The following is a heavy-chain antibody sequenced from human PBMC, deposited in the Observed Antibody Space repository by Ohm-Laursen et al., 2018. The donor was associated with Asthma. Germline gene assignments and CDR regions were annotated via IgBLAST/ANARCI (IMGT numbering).Heavy chain of an antibody. CDR3: ARDRGGMDV. Sequence: TLSLTCTVSGDSISSGNNYWSWIRQHPGKGLEWIGYIYYSGITYSNPSLRSRVSISVDTSKNQFSLKLSSVTAADTAVYYCARDRGGMDVWGQGTTVTVSS. D-gene: IGHD3-10*01. V-gene: IGHV4-31*03. J-gene: IGHJ6*02. CDR2: IYYSGIT. CDR1: GDSISSGNNY.